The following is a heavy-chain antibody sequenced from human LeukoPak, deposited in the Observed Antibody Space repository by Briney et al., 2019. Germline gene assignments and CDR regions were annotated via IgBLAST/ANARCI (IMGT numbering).Heavy chain of an antibody. CDR3: AGVGSIAVAGTVH. CDR2: IYYSGST. J-gene: IGHJ4*02. D-gene: IGHD6-19*01. V-gene: IGHV4-59*12. CDR1: GGSISSYY. Sequence: SETLSLSCTVSGGSISSYYWSWIRQPPGKGLEWIGYIYYSGSTNYNPSLKSRVTISVDTSKNQFSLKLSSVTAADTAVYYCAGVGSIAVAGTVHWGQGTLVTVSS.